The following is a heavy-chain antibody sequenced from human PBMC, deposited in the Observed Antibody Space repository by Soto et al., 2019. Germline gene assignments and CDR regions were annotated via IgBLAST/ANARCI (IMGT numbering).Heavy chain of an antibody. D-gene: IGHD3-16*01. CDR1: GYTFTSYA. Sequence: QVQLVQSGAEVKKPGASVKVSCKASGYTFTSYAMHWVRQAPGQRLEWMGWINAGNGNTKYSQKFQGRVTITRDTSASTAXXXXXXLXXXXXXXXXXXXXXXXXSFFHFGMDVWGQGTTVTVSS. V-gene: IGHV1-3*01. J-gene: IGHJ6*02. CDR3: XXXXXXXSFFHFGMDV. CDR2: INAGNGNT.